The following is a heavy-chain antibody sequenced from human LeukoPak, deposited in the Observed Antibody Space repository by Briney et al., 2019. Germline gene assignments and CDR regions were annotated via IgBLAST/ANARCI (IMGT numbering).Heavy chain of an antibody. J-gene: IGHJ3*02. CDR3: ARDYSSDYYPLNVFDI. Sequence: GESLKISCKGSGYSFTNYWIGWVRQMPGKGLEWMAVIYPDDSDTNYSPSFLGQVTISADKSINTAYLQWSSLKASDTAIYYCARDYSSDYYPLNVFDIWGQGTMVTVSS. CDR1: GYSFTNYW. D-gene: IGHD3-22*01. CDR2: IYPDDSDT. V-gene: IGHV5-51*01.